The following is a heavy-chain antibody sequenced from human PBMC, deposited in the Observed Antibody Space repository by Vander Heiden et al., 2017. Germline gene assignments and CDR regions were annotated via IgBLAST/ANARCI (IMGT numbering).Heavy chain of an antibody. J-gene: IGHJ5*02. CDR3: AKDRDKHYLSWFDP. V-gene: IGHV3-23*01. Sequence: EVQLLESGGGLVQPGGSQRLPCAASGFTFSSYGMCWVRQAPGKGREWVAGISGSGGGKYYADSVKGRFTVSRDNSKNTLYLEMNSLRAEDTAVYYCAKDRDKHYLSWFDPWGQGTLVSVSS. D-gene: IGHD3-10*01. CDR2: ISGSGGGK. CDR1: GFTFSSYG.